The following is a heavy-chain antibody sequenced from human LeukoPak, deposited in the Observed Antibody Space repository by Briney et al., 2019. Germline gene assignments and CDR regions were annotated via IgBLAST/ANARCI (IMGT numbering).Heavy chain of an antibody. Sequence: ASVKVSCKASGHTFTNYYIHWVRQAPVQGLEWVGMIHPSRGTTDYAQKFQGRVTMTRDTSTSTVYMEMSSLRSEDMAVYYCARSSLAAAGRHGALDSWGQGTMVTVS. J-gene: IGHJ3*02. V-gene: IGHV1-46*01. D-gene: IGHD6-13*01. CDR3: ARSSLAAAGRHGALDS. CDR2: IHPSRGTT. CDR1: GHTFTNYY.